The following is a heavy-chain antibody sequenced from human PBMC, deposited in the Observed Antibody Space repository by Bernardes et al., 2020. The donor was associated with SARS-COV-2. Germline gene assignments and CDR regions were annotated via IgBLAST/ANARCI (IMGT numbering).Heavy chain of an antibody. CDR2: ISSSSSYI. J-gene: IGHJ4*02. CDR3: ARDNWTPDY. V-gene: IGHV3-21*01. CDR1: GFTFRSYS. Sequence: GGSLIPSCAASGFTFRSYSMNWVRQAPGKGLEWVSSISSSSSYIYYADSVKGRFTISRDNAKNSLYLQMNSLRAEDTAVYYCARDNWTPDYWGQGSLVTVSA. D-gene: IGHD1-20*01.